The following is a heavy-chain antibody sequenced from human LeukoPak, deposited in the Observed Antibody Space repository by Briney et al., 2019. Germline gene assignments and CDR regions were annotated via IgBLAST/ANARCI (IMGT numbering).Heavy chain of an antibody. V-gene: IGHV3-21*06. Sequence: PGGSLRLSCAASGFTFSNAWMGWVRQAPGKGLEWVSSISSSSSYIYYADSVKGRFTISRDNAKNSLYLQMNSLRAEDTAVYYCASEAGFDWNWGQGTLVTVSS. CDR3: ASEAGFDWN. CDR2: ISSSSSYI. D-gene: IGHD3-9*01. J-gene: IGHJ4*02. CDR1: GFTFSNAW.